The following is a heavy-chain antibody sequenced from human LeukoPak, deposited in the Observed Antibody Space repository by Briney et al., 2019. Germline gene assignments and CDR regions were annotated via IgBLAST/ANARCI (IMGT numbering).Heavy chain of an antibody. D-gene: IGHD1-26*01. Sequence: PSETLSLTCTVSGASVYTCFHSWGWVRKSPEKGLEWIGSIFCSGTTYYNPSLLSRVTISFDTSSNQFSLKLNSVTAADTAVYYCARDLFKPAKRLPTQHGSYFDPWGQGTLVTVSS. V-gene: IGHV4-39*07. CDR1: GASVYTCFHS. CDR3: ARDLFKPAKRLPTQHGSYFDP. J-gene: IGHJ5*02. CDR2: IFCSGTT.